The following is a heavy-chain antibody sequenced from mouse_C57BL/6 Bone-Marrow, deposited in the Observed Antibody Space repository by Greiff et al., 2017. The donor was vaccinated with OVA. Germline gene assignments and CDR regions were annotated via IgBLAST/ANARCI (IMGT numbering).Heavy chain of an antibody. CDR2: IYPGDGDT. D-gene: IGHD1-1*01. Sequence: SGASVKISCKASGYAFSSYWMNWVKQRPGKGLEWIGQIYPGDGDTNYNGKFKGKATLTADKSSSTAYMQLSSLTSEDSAVYFCALDYYGSSYWYFDVWGTGTTVTVSS. CDR1: GYAFSSYW. V-gene: IGHV1-80*01. CDR3: ALDYYGSSYWYFDV. J-gene: IGHJ1*03.